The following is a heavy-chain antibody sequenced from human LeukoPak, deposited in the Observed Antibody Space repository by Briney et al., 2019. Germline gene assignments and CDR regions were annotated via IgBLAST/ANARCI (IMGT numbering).Heavy chain of an antibody. CDR2: IYTSGST. CDR1: GGSISSYY. Sequence: SETLSLTCTVSGGSISSYYWSWIRQPAGKGLEWIGRIYTSGSTNYNPSLKSRVTMSVDTSKNQFSLKLSSVTAADTAVYYCARARQLGRYNWFDPWGQGTLVTVSS. J-gene: IGHJ5*02. CDR3: ARARQLGRYNWFDP. D-gene: IGHD6-13*01. V-gene: IGHV4-4*07.